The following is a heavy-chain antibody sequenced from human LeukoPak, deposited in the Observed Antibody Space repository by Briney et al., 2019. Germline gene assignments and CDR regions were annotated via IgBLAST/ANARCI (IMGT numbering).Heavy chain of an antibody. CDR2: ITSSSSYV. CDR1: GFTFSSYS. Sequence: GGSLRLSCVASGFTFSSYSMNWVRQAPGQRLEWISSITSSSSYVFYADSVRGRFTISRDNAKNSLYLQIDSLRAEDTAVYYCARDPYSGYYGTYYYYMDVWGKGTTVTISS. CDR3: ARDPYSGYYGTYYYYMDV. D-gene: IGHD5-12*01. V-gene: IGHV3-21*01. J-gene: IGHJ6*03.